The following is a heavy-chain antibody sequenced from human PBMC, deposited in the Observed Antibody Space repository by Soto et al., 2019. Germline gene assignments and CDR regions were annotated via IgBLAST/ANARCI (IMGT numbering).Heavy chain of an antibody. Sequence: SETLSLTCTVSGGSISVRRYYWTWIRQPPGKGLEWIVYISYSGSTNYSPSLKSRLTISVDTSKNQFSLRLSSVTAADTAVYYCARLGDAFDIWGQGTMVTVSS. CDR2: ISYSGST. CDR3: ARLGDAFDI. J-gene: IGHJ3*02. V-gene: IGHV4-61*01. CDR1: GGSISVRRYY.